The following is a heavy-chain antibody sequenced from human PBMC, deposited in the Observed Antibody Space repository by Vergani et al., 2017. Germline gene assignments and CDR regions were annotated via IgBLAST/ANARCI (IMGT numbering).Heavy chain of an antibody. D-gene: IGHD2-15*01. CDR2: ISSNGGST. Sequence: VQLVESGGGLVQPGGSLRLSCSASGFTFSSYAMHWVRQAPGKGLEYVSAISSNGGSTYYADSVKGRFTISRDNSKNTLYLQMNSLRAEDTAVYYCAKDHGGSCHTGCYGMDVWGQGTTVTVSS. V-gene: IGHV3-64*04. CDR3: AKDHGGSCHTGCYGMDV. J-gene: IGHJ6*02. CDR1: GFTFSSYA.